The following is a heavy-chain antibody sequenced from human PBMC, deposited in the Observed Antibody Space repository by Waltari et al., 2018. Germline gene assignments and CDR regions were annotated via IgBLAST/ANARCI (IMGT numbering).Heavy chain of an antibody. Sequence: QVQLQESGPGLVKPSETLSLTCTVSGGSISSYYWSWLRQPPGKGLEWIGYIYYSGSTNYNPSLKSRVTISVDTSKNQISLKLSSVTAADTAVYYCARGGTGDLGYWGQGTLVTVSS. CDR2: IYYSGST. CDR1: GGSISSYY. J-gene: IGHJ4*02. V-gene: IGHV4-59*01. CDR3: ARGGTGDLGY. D-gene: IGHD7-27*01.